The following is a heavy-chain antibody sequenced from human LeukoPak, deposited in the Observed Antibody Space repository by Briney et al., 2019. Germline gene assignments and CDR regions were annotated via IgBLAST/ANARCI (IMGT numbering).Heavy chain of an antibody. V-gene: IGHV3-21*01. J-gene: IGHJ6*03. CDR2: LSSSSSYI. D-gene: IGHD2-2*01. CDR1: GFTFSSYS. CDR3: ARDIVRYCSSTSCQGSYYYYYMDV. Sequence: PGGSLRLSCAASGFTFSSYSMNWVRQAPGKGLEWVSSLSSSSSYIYYADSVKGRFTISRDNAKNSLYLQMNSLRAEDTAVYYCARDIVRYCSSTSCQGSYYYYYMDVWGKGTTVTVSS.